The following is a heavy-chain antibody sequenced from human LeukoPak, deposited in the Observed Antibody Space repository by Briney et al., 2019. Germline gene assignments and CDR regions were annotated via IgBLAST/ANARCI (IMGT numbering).Heavy chain of an antibody. D-gene: IGHD4/OR15-4a*01. CDR1: GFTFSSYS. J-gene: IGHJ4*02. CDR2: IYYDDRT. Sequence: AGGSLRLSCAASGFTFSSYSMNWVRQAPGKGLEWVSFIYYDDRTHYSDSVKGRFTISRDNSKNTLYLQMNSLRAEDTAVYYCARRAGAYSHPYDYWGQGTLVTVSS. V-gene: IGHV3-53*01. CDR3: ARRAGAYSHPYDY.